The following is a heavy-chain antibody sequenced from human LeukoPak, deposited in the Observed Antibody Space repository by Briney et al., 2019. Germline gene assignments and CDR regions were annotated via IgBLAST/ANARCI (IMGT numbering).Heavy chain of an antibody. CDR2: ITSSSSYI. CDR1: GFTFSSYS. V-gene: IGHV3-21*01. J-gene: IGHJ5*02. D-gene: IGHD4-11*01. Sequence: PGGSLRLSCAVSGFTFSSYSMNWVRQAPGKGLEWVSSITSSSSYIYYADSAKGRFTISRDNAKNSLYLQMNSLRAEDTAVYYCARDLTVTSTCWFDRWGQGTLVTVSS. CDR3: ARDLTVTSTCWFDR.